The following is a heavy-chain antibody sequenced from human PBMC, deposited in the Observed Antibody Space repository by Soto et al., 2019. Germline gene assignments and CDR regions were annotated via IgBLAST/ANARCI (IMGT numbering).Heavy chain of an antibody. V-gene: IGHV3-30-3*01. J-gene: IGHJ5*02. CDR3: ARNSDHRLVRGWLDP. D-gene: IGHD3-10*01. CDR2: ISPDGSHE. CDR1: GLSFSSSA. Sequence: QGHLLESGGGVVQPGRSLRLSCAASGLSFSSSAMHWVRQAPGKGLEWVAMISPDGSHEYYGDSVKGRFSVSRDNYHNNLHLQMNSLRVADTAVYFCARNSDHRLVRGWLDPWGQGTLVTVPS.